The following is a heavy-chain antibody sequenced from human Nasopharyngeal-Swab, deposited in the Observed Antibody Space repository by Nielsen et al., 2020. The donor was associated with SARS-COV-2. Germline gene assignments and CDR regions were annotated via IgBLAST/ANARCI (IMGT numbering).Heavy chain of an antibody. Sequence: GESLKISCAASGFTFSRYWIHWVRQAPGKGLEWVAFIAHDASNEYYGDSVKGRFSISRDSSKNTLYLQMDSLRGEDTAVYYCARDAPAHYGAFYWGRGTLVTVSS. CDR1: GFTFSRYW. V-gene: IGHV3-30*03. CDR3: ARDAPAHYGAFY. D-gene: IGHD4-17*01. CDR2: IAHDASNE. J-gene: IGHJ4*02.